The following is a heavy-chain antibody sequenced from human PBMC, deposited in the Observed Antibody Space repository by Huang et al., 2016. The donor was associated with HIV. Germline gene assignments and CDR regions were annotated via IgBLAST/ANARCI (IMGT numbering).Heavy chain of an antibody. D-gene: IGHD3-22*01. Sequence: EVQLVESGGGLVKPGRSLRLSCTASGFTFGGYAMSWFRQAAGKGLEWVGFIISKAYGGTTEYAASVKGRFTISRDDSKSIAYRQMNSLKTEDTAVYYCTRFLSETYYDSSGHTWGFDYWGQGTLVTVSS. CDR1: GFTFGGYA. CDR2: IISKAYGGTT. V-gene: IGHV3-49*05. J-gene: IGHJ4*02. CDR3: TRFLSETYYDSSGHTWGFDY.